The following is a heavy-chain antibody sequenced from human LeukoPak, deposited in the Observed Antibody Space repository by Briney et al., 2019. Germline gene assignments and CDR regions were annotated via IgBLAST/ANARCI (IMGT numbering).Heavy chain of an antibody. CDR1: GGSISSYY. Sequence: SETLSLPCTVSGGSISSYYWSWIRPPPGKGLEWIGYIYYSGSTNYNPSLKSRVTISVDTSKNQFSLKLSSVTAADTAVYYCARTYYDYVWGSYRPLYFDYWGQGTLVTVGS. V-gene: IGHV4-59*01. CDR2: IYYSGST. D-gene: IGHD3-16*02. CDR3: ARTYYDYVWGSYRPLYFDY. J-gene: IGHJ4*02.